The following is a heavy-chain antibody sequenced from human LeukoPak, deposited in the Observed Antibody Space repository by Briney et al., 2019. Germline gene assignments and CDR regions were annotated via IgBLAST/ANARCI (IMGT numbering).Heavy chain of an antibody. CDR3: ARDRCSGGSCYSGAYYYYGMDV. J-gene: IGHJ6*02. CDR2: ISSSGSTI. CDR1: GFTFSNYD. V-gene: IGHV3-48*03. D-gene: IGHD2-15*01. Sequence: GGSLRLSCAASGFTFSNYDMNWVRQAPGKGLEWVSYISSSGSTIYYADSVKGRFTISRDNAKNSLYLQTNSLRAEDTAVYYCARDRCSGGSCYSGAYYYYGMDVWGQGTTVTVSS.